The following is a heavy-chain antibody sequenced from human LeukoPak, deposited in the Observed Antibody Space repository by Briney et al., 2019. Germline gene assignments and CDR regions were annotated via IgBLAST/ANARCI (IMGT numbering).Heavy chain of an antibody. J-gene: IGHJ4*02. CDR1: GDSISSSTYY. CDR3: ARHGGISGVGPTEDY. CDR2: IHNAGST. V-gene: IGHV4-39*01. D-gene: IGHD1-26*01. Sequence: SETLSLTCTVSGDSISSSTYYWGWIRQPPGKGLEWIGSIHNAGSTYYNPSLKSRVSISVDTSKAHFSLKLRSATAADTAVYYCARHGGISGVGPTEDYRGQGTLVTVSS.